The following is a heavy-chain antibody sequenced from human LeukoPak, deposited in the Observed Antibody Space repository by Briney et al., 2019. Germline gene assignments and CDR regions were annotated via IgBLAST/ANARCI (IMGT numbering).Heavy chain of an antibody. J-gene: IGHJ4*02. CDR3: ARGYSANLYYFDY. CDR2: IYHSGST. Sequence: SETLSLTCNVSGGSISSGGYYWSWIRQHPGKGLEWIGYIYHSGSTSYNPSLKSRVTISVDTSKNHFSLKLSSVTAADTAVYYCARGYSANLYYFDYWGQGTLVTVSS. V-gene: IGHV4-31*03. D-gene: IGHD3-22*01. CDR1: GGSISSGGYY.